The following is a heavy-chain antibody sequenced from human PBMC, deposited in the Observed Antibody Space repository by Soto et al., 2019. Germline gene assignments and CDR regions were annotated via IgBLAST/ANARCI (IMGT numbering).Heavy chain of an antibody. CDR2: IIPIFGTA. V-gene: IGHV1-69*12. CDR3: ATHFRPMIVVVIDYIS. Sequence: QVQLVQSGAEVKKPGSSVKVSCKASGGTFSSYAISWVRQAPGQGLEWMGGIIPIFGTANHAQKFQGRVTITADEATSTAYMELSSLRSEDTAVYYCATHFRPMIVVVIDYISWGQGTLVTVSS. J-gene: IGHJ4*02. CDR1: GGTFSSYA. D-gene: IGHD3-22*01.